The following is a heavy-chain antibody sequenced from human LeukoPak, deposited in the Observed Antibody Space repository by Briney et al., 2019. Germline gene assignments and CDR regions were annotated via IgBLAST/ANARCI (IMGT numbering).Heavy chain of an antibody. CDR1: GGSISSSSYY. Sequence: SETLSLTCTVSGGSISSSSYYCGWIRQPPGKGLEWIGSIYYSGSTYYNPSLKSRVTISVDTSKNQFSLKLSSVTAADTAVYYCARDCGYSSSWYGFPRDYWGQGTLVTVSS. D-gene: IGHD6-13*01. CDR3: ARDCGYSSSWYGFPRDY. J-gene: IGHJ4*02. CDR2: IYYSGST. V-gene: IGHV4-39*07.